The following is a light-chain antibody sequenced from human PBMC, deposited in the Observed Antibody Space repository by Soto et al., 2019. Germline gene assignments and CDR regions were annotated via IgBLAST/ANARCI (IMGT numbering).Light chain of an antibody. CDR1: QSLFCSSNNKNY. CDR3: HQYYSTPIT. J-gene: IGKJ5*01. Sequence: DIVMTQSPDSLAVSLGERATLNCKSSQSLFCSSNNKNYLAWYQQKSGQPPKLLIYWASTRDSGVPDRFSGSGSGTDFTLTIASLQAEDVAVYYCHQYYSTPITFGQGTRLEIK. CDR2: WAS. V-gene: IGKV4-1*01.